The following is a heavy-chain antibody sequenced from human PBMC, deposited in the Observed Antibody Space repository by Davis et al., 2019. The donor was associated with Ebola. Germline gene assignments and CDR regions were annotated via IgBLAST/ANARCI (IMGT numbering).Heavy chain of an antibody. CDR2: ISSSSSYI. CDR3: ARDPTIVVVPAAIKLGYYYYGMDV. D-gene: IGHD2-2*02. V-gene: IGHV3-21*01. CDR1: GFTFSSYS. J-gene: IGHJ6*02. Sequence: GGSLRLSCAASGFTFSSYSMNWVRQAPGKGLEWVSSISSSSSYIYYADSVKGRFTISRDNAKNSLYLQMNSLRAEDTAVYYCARDPTIVVVPAAIKLGYYYYGMDVWGQGTTVTVSS.